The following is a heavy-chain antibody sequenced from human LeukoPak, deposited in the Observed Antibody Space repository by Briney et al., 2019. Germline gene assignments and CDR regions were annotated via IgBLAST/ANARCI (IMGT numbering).Heavy chain of an antibody. Sequence: SETLSLTCTVSGYYSTNYYWAWIRQPPGKGLEWIASIRHDGHTYYNASLKSQVTISIDMSRNQFSLRLNSLTAADTAVYYCARQVATKGEWAFDVWGQGTMVTVSS. J-gene: IGHJ3*01. V-gene: IGHV4-38-2*02. D-gene: IGHD5-12*01. CDR3: ARQVATKGEWAFDV. CDR2: IRHDGHT. CDR1: GYYSTNYY.